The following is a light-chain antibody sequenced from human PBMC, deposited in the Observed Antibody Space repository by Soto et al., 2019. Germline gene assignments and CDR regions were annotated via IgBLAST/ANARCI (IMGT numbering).Light chain of an antibody. CDR2: DAS. Sequence: DIQMTQSPSTLSASVGDRVTITGRASQTITSWLAWYQQKPGKAPKLLIYDASSLPSGVPSRFSGSGSGTEFTLTISSLQPDDFATYYCQQYNSYPYTFGQGTKLEIK. CDR1: QTITSW. J-gene: IGKJ2*01. CDR3: QQYNSYPYT. V-gene: IGKV1-5*01.